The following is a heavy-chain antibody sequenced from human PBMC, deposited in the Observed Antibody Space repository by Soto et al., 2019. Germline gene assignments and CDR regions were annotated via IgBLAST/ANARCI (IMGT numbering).Heavy chain of an antibody. CDR3: ARDRQEYYDSSGPQYFDY. J-gene: IGHJ4*02. CDR1: GGSFSGYY. D-gene: IGHD3-22*01. Sequence: PSETLSLTCAVYGGSFSGYYWSWIRQPPGKGLEWIGEINHSGSTNYNPSLKSRVTISVDTSKNQFSLKLSSVTAADTAVYYCARDRQEYYDSSGPQYFDYWGQGTLVTVSS. V-gene: IGHV4-34*01. CDR2: INHSGST.